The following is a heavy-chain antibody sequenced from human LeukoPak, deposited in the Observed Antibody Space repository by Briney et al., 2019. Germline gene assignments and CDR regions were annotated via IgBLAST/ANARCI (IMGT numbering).Heavy chain of an antibody. V-gene: IGHV3-13*01. CDR2: TGIRGDT. D-gene: IGHD6-19*01. Sequence: PGGSLRLSCAASGFTFIDYDMHWVRQVIGKGLEWVSATGIRGDTHYSGSVKGRFTISRENAESSLYLQMNSLRAEDTAVYYCARGGIQVSGIDEFDYWGQGTLVIVSS. CDR1: GFTFIDYD. J-gene: IGHJ4*02. CDR3: ARGGIQVSGIDEFDY.